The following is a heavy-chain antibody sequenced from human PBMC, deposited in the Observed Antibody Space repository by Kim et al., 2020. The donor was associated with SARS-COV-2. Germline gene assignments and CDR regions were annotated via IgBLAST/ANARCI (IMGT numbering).Heavy chain of an antibody. V-gene: IGHV3-30*04. D-gene: IGHD5-18*01. CDR1: GFTFSSYA. CDR2: ISYDGSNK. CDR3: ARPAAPGIQLWPVDY. Sequence: GGSLRLSCAASGFTFSSYAMHWVRQAPGKGLEWVAVISYDGSNKYYADSVKGRFTISRDNSKNTLYLQMNSLRAEDTAVYYCARPAAPGIQLWPVDYWGQGTLVTVSS. J-gene: IGHJ4*02.